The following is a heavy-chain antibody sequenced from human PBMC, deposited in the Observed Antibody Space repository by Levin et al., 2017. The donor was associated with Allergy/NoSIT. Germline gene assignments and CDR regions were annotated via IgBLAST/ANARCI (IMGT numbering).Heavy chain of an antibody. Sequence: GGSLRLSCKASGYTFTSYYMHWVRQAPGQGLEWMGIINPSGGTTRYAQKFQGRVTMTRDTSTSTVYMELSSLRSEDTAVYYCAREWGWERTDYWGQGTLVTVSS. D-gene: IGHD1-26*01. V-gene: IGHV1-46*01. CDR3: AREWGWERTDY. J-gene: IGHJ4*02. CDR1: GYTFTSYY. CDR2: INPSGGTT.